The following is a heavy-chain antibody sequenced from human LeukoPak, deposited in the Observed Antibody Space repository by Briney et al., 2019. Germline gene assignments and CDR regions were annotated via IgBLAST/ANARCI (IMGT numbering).Heavy chain of an antibody. J-gene: IGHJ5*02. D-gene: IGHD3-10*01. Sequence: PSETLSLTCTVSGGSITRYYWSWIRQPPGKGLEWIGYFHYSGNTNYNPSLSSRITMSVDTSKNQFSLKLNSVTAADTAVYYCARHPRFGSWFDPWGQGTLVTVSS. CDR2: FHYSGNT. CDR1: GGSITRYY. V-gene: IGHV4-59*08. CDR3: ARHPRFGSWFDP.